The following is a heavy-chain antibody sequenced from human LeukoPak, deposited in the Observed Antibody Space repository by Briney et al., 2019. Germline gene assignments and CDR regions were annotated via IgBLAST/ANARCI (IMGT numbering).Heavy chain of an antibody. CDR2: INHSGST. V-gene: IGHV4-34*01. CDR3: GKEHSNWGNWYFDL. J-gene: IGHJ2*01. D-gene: IGHD7-27*01. CDR1: GFTFSSFS. Sequence: GSLRPSSAADGFTFSSFSTKCDRQPPGKGLEWIGEINHSGSTNYNPSLKSRVTISVDTSKKQYSLKLSSVTAADTAVYDWGKEHSNWGNWYFDLCGGGTLVTVSS.